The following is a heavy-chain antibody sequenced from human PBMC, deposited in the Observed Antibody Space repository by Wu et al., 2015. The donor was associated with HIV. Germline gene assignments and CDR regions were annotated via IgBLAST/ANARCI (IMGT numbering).Heavy chain of an antibody. J-gene: IGHJ6*03. V-gene: IGHV1-69*12. CDR1: GGTFNNYA. D-gene: IGHD2-2*01. CDR2: IIPVFGTA. Sequence: QVQLVQSGAEVKKPGSSVKVSCKASGGTFNNYAITWVRQAPGQGLEWMGGIIPVFGTANYPQTFQGRVTMTADDSTGTAYMELTSLRSEDTAVYYCARVGCSLTSCHQYYYYMDVWGKGTTVIVSS. CDR3: ARVGCSLTSCHQYYYYMDV.